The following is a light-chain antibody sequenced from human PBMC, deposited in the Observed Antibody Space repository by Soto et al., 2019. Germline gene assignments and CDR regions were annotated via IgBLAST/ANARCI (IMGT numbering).Light chain of an antibody. V-gene: IGLV2-14*01. Sequence: QSALTQPASVSGSPGQSITISCTGTSSDVGGYNYVSWYQQHPGKAPKLMIYEVSNRPSGVSNRFSGSKSVNTASLTISGLQAEDEADYYCSSYTTINTRVFGGGTKLTVL. CDR1: SSDVGGYNY. CDR3: SSYTTINTRV. J-gene: IGLJ2*01. CDR2: EVS.